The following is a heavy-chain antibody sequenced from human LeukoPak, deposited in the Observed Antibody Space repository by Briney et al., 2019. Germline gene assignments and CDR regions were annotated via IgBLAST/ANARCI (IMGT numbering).Heavy chain of an antibody. D-gene: IGHD2-2*01. CDR2: INHSGST. CDR3: ARGLVVPTERSFDP. Sequence: KPSETLSLTCAVYGGSFSGYYWRWIRQPPGKGLEWIGEINHSGSTNYNPSLKSRVTISVDTSKNQFSLKLSSVTAADTAVYYCARGLVVPTERSFDPWGQGTLVTVSS. V-gene: IGHV4-34*01. CDR1: GGSFSGYY. J-gene: IGHJ5*02.